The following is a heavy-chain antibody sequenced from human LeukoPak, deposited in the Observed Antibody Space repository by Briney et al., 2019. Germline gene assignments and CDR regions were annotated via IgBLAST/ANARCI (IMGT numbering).Heavy chain of an antibody. CDR3: ARVFSDLGYCSGGSCYEAYYFDY. CDR2: IYYSGST. CDR1: GGSISSYH. D-gene: IGHD2-15*01. V-gene: IGHV4-59*01. Sequence: SETLSLTCTVSGGSISSYHWSWIRQPPGKGLEGIGYIYYSGSTNYNPSLKSRVTISVDTSKHQFSLKLSSVTAADTAVYYCARVFSDLGYCSGGSCYEAYYFDYWGQGTLVTVSS. J-gene: IGHJ4*02.